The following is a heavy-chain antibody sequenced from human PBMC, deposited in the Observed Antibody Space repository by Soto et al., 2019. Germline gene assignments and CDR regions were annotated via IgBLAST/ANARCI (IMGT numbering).Heavy chain of an antibody. CDR3: VKPPAYYYETWAYSSV. Sequence: GGSLRLSCSASGFPFSSYALHLVRQSPGKGLEYVSAISTNGGSTYYADPVRGRFNISRDNSKNTLYLQMSSLRAEDTAMYYCVKPPAYYYETWAYSSVWGQGKRVTVSS. CDR1: GFPFSSYA. V-gene: IGHV3-64D*06. CDR2: ISTNGGST. D-gene: IGHD3-22*01. J-gene: IGHJ4*02.